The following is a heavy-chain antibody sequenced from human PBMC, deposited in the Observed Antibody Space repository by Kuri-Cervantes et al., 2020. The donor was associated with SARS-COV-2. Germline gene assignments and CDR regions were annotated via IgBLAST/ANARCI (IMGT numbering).Heavy chain of an antibody. J-gene: IGHJ4*02. V-gene: IGHV3-64*04. CDR3: ARAGYSYGYVGY. D-gene: IGHD5-18*01. CDR2: ISSNGGST. Sequence: GGSLRLSCSASGFTFSSYAMHWVRQAPGKGLEYVSAISSNGGSTYYADSVKGRFTISRDNAKNSLYLQMNSLRDEDTAVYYCARAGYSYGYVGYWGQGTLVTVSS. CDR1: GFTFSSYA.